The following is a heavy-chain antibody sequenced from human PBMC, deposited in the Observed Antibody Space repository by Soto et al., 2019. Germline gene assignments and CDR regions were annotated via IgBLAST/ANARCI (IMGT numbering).Heavy chain of an antibody. D-gene: IGHD1-26*01. CDR3: APSNGSLPFQR. J-gene: IGHJ1*01. CDR1: GSSFTDYS. V-gene: IGHV1-2*02. CDR2: INPNSGGT. Sequence: SMTGCCTACGSSFTDYSMHCLRQAPGQGLEWMGWINPNSGGTNYAQKFQGRVTMTRDTSISTAYMELSRLRSDDTAMYYCAPSNGSLPFQRWGQGTLVTVSS.